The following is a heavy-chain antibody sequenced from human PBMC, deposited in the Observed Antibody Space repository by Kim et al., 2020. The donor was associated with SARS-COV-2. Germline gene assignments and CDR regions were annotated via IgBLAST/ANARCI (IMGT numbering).Heavy chain of an antibody. CDR1: GFTFSSYA. CDR2: ISGSGGST. J-gene: IGHJ6*02. V-gene: IGHV3-23*01. D-gene: IGHD3-10*01. Sequence: GGSLRLSCAASGFTFSSYAMSWVRQAPGKGLEWVSAISGSGGSTYYADSVKGRFTISRDNSKNTLYLQMNSLRAEDTAVYYCAKDNYYGSGSQYGMDVWGQGTTVTVSS. CDR3: AKDNYYGSGSQYGMDV.